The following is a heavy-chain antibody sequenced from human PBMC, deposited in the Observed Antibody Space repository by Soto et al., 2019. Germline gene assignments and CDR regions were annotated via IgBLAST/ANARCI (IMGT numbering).Heavy chain of an antibody. J-gene: IGHJ6*02. D-gene: IGHD3-10*01. Sequence: QVQLVQSGAEVKKPGSSVKVSCKASGGTFSSYAISWVRQAPGQGLEWMGGIIPIFGTANYAQKFQGRVTITADESTSTAYMELSSLRSEDTAVYYCARGEWFGELDYYYYGMDVWGQGTTVTVSS. CDR1: GGTFSSYA. CDR2: IIPIFGTA. CDR3: ARGEWFGELDYYYYGMDV. V-gene: IGHV1-69*01.